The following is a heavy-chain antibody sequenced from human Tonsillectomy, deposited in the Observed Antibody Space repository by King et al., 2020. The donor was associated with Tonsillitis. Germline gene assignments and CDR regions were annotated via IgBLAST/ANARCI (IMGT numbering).Heavy chain of an antibody. CDR3: ARGPGISAFNWFDP. Sequence: QLVQSGAEVKKPGASVKVSCKASGYTFTSYDINWVRQATGQGLEWMGWMNPNSGNTGYTQKFQGRVTMTGNTSINTAYMELSSLRSEDTAVYYCARGPGISAFNWFDPWGQGTLVTVSS. J-gene: IGHJ5*02. CDR1: GYTFTSYD. D-gene: IGHD6-13*01. CDR2: MNPNSGNT. V-gene: IGHV1-8*01.